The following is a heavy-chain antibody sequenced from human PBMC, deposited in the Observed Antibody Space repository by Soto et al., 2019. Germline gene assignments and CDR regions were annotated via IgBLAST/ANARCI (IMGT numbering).Heavy chain of an antibody. V-gene: IGHV4-31*03. CDR3: ARDFRQDQQLPGYYYYGMDV. J-gene: IGHJ6*02. D-gene: IGHD6-13*01. Sequence: QVQLQESGPGLVKPSQTLSLTCTVSGDSNTGAAYYWSWIRQHPGKALEWIGHIHYSGTTYYNPSLKSRVRSSVDTSKKQSSLRLTSVTAADTAVYYCARDFRQDQQLPGYYYYGMDVWGQGTTVTVSS. CDR2: IHYSGTT. CDR1: GDSNTGAAYY.